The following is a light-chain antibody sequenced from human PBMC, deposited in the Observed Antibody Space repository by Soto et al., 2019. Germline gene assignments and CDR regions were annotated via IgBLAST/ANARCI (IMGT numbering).Light chain of an antibody. Sequence: DIQMTQSPSTLSASVGDRVTITCRASRSISSWLAWYQQKPGKAPNLLIYAASSLETGVPSRFSGSGSGTEFTLTISSLQPDDFATYYSQQYNSYWTFGQGTKVEIK. CDR1: RSISSW. CDR3: QQYNSYWT. V-gene: IGKV1-5*01. CDR2: AAS. J-gene: IGKJ1*01.